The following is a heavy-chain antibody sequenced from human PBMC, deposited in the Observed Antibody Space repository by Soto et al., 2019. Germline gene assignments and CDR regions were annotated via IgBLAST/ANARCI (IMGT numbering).Heavy chain of an antibody. CDR3: ARAGVVEAIQVGYFQH. J-gene: IGHJ1*01. CDR1: GFSFSSYG. CDR2: IWYDGSTK. Sequence: GGSLRLSCAASGFSFSSYGMHWVRQSQGKGLEWVAVIWYDGSTKLYGESVKGRFTISRDNSKDMLYLEMDSLRAEDTAVYYCARAGVVEAIQVGYFQHWGQGTLVTVSS. D-gene: IGHD2-2*01. V-gene: IGHV3-33*01.